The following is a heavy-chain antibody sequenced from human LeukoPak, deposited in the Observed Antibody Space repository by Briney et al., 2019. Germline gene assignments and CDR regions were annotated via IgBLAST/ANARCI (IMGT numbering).Heavy chain of an antibody. Sequence: SETLSLTCTVSGYSISSGYYWGWIRQPPGQGLEWIGSLYHSGSTYYNPSLKSRVTISVDTSKNQFSLKLSSVTAADTAVYYCARGKVGATRGDLYYWGQGTLVPVSS. J-gene: IGHJ4*02. CDR1: GYSISSGYY. CDR2: LYHSGST. CDR3: ARGKVGATRGDLYY. D-gene: IGHD1-26*01. V-gene: IGHV4-38-2*02.